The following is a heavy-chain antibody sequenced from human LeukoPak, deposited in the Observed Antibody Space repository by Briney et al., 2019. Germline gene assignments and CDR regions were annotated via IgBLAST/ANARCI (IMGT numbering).Heavy chain of an antibody. D-gene: IGHD2-15*01. CDR2: IYTSGST. CDR1: GGSISSYY. Sequence: SETLSLTCTVSGGSISSYYWSWIRQPPGKGLEWIGYIYTSGSTNYNPSLKSRVTISVDTPKNQFSLKLSSVTAADTAVYYCARHVRYCSGGSCYSGPYYYYYMDVWGKGTTVTVSS. CDR3: ARHVRYCSGGSCYSGPYYYYYMDV. J-gene: IGHJ6*03. V-gene: IGHV4-4*09.